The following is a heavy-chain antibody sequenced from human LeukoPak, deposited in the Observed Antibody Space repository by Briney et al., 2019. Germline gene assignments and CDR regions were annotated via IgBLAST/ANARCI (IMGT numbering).Heavy chain of an antibody. V-gene: IGHV3-30*02. CDR2: ILSDGSKE. Sequence: GGSLRLSCAASGFTFSSYGMHWVRQAPGKGLEWVAVILSDGSKEFYTDSVKGRLTISRDNSKNTLYLQMNSLRAEDTAVYYCAKEDSVTYGGMDVWGQGTTVTVSS. CDR1: GFTFSSYG. CDR3: AKEDSVTYGGMDV. J-gene: IGHJ6*01. D-gene: IGHD4-17*01.